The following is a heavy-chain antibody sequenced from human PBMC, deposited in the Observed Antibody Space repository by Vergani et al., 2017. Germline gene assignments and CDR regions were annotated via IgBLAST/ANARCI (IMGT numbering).Heavy chain of an antibody. CDR1: GYTFTDYY. J-gene: IGHJ4*02. Sequence: QVQLVQSGAEVKKPGASVKVSCRASGYTFTDYYMHWVRQAPGQGLEWMGWINPNSGGTNYAQKFQGRVTVTRDTSSSTVYMEVSRLKSDDTAVYFCARDNPDTLAGDHWGQGTLVTVSS. D-gene: IGHD5-18*01. CDR2: INPNSGGT. CDR3: ARDNPDTLAGDH. V-gene: IGHV1-2*02.